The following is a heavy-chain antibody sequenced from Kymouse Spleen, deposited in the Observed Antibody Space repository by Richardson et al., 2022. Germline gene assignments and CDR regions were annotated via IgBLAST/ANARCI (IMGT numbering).Heavy chain of an antibody. J-gene: IGHJ6*02. D-gene: IGHD6-13*01. CDR2: ISGSGGST. V-gene: IGHV3-23*04. CDR1: GFTFSSYA. CDR3: AKDRGGSSWSYYYYYGMDV. Sequence: EVQLVESGGGLVQPGGSLRLSCAASGFTFSSYAMSWVRQAPGKGLEWVSAISGSGGSTYYADSVKGRFTISRDNSKNTLYLQMNSLRAEDTAVYYCAKDRGGSSWSYYYYYGMDVWGQGTTVTVSS.